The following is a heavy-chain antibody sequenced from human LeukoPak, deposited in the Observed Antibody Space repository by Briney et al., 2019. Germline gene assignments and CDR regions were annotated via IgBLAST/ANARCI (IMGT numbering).Heavy chain of an antibody. V-gene: IGHV3-30*02. J-gene: IGHJ4*02. CDR1: GFSFSSYG. Sequence: PGGSLGLSCAGSGFSFSSYGMHWVRQAPGKGLEWMAFIRSDGSNKYYADPVKGRFTISRDNSKNTLYLQMNSLRAEDTAVYYCARILDSAWGELGYWGQGTLVTVSS. CDR3: ARILDSAWGELGY. D-gene: IGHD6-19*01. CDR2: IRSDGSNK.